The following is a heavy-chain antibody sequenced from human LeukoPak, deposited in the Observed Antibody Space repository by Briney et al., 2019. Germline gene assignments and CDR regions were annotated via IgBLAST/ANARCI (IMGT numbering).Heavy chain of an antibody. Sequence: SETLSLTCTVSGGSISSSSYYWGWIRQPPGKGLEWIGSMYHSGSTYYNPPLKSRVTISEDTSKNQFSQKLRSVTAADTAVYYCARGPRFGELLWHWFDPWGQGTLVTVSS. CDR1: GGSISSSSYY. CDR3: ARGPRFGELLWHWFDP. CDR2: MYHSGST. J-gene: IGHJ5*02. D-gene: IGHD3-10*01. V-gene: IGHV4-39*07.